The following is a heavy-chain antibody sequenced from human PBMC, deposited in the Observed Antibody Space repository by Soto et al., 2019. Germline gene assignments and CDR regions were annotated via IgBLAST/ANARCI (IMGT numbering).Heavy chain of an antibody. Sequence: PGGSLRLSCAVSGFTFSSYAMNWVRQAPGKGLEWVSAISGSGGSTYYADSVKGRFTISRDNSKNTLYLQMNSLRAEDTAVYYWAKAWNYYGSGSYYNIWGQGTLVTVSS. D-gene: IGHD3-10*01. J-gene: IGHJ4*02. CDR1: GFTFSSYA. V-gene: IGHV3-23*01. CDR2: ISGSGGST. CDR3: AKAWNYYGSGSYYNI.